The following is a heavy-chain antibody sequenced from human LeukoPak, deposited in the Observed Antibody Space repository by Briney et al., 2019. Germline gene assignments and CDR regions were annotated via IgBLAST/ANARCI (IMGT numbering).Heavy chain of an antibody. CDR3: ARRVVVTATNWFDP. CDR1: GGSISSSSYY. D-gene: IGHD2-21*02. CDR2: IYYSGST. J-gene: IGHJ5*02. V-gene: IGHV4-39*01. Sequence: SETLSLTCTVSGGSISSSSYYWGWIRQPPGKGLEWIGSIYYSGSTYYNPSLKSRVTISVDASKNQFSLKLSSVTAADTAVYYCARRVVVTATNWFDPWGQGTLVTVSS.